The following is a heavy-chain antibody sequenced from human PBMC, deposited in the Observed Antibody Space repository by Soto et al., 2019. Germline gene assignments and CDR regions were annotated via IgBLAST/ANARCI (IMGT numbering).Heavy chain of an antibody. D-gene: IGHD3-10*01. J-gene: IGHJ6*02. CDR1: GFTFNTYS. V-gene: IGHV3-21*05. CDR2: ITGSSST. Sequence: GGSLRLSCVGSGFTFNTYSMIWVRQAPGQGLEWISYITGSSSTSYADSVKGRFTISRDNAKNTLYLQMNSLRAEDTAVYYCARDRLHPYGSGSYYNYYYYGMDVWGQGTTVTVSS. CDR3: ARDRLHPYGSGSYYNYYYYGMDV.